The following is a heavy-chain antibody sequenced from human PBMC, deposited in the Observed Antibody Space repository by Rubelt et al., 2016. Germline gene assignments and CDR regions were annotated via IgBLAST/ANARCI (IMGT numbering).Heavy chain of an antibody. D-gene: IGHD4-17*01. CDR1: GFTFSSYS. V-gene: IGHV3-21*01. CDR3: ARDGMTTVTTSQAYDAFDI. CDR2: ISSSSSYI. Sequence: EVQLVESGGGLVKPGGSLRLSCAASGFTFSSYSMNWVRQAPGKGLEWVSSISSSSSYIYYADSVKGRFTISRDNAKNSLYLQMNMLRAEDTAVYYWARDGMTTVTTSQAYDAFDIWGQGTMVTVSS. J-gene: IGHJ3*02.